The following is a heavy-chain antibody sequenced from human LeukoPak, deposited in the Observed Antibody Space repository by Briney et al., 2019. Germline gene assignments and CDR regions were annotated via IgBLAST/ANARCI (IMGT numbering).Heavy chain of an antibody. V-gene: IGHV1-69*13. CDR1: GGTFNSHA. D-gene: IGHD3-22*01. CDR2: ITAIFRTA. J-gene: IGHJ4*02. Sequence: SVKVSCKTSGGTFNSHAISWVRQAPGQGLEWMGGITAIFRTANYAQKFQGRVTITADEFMSTVYMELSSLRSEDTAVYYCARHSGYHSTMYLDYWGQGTLVTVSS. CDR3: ARHSGYHSTMYLDY.